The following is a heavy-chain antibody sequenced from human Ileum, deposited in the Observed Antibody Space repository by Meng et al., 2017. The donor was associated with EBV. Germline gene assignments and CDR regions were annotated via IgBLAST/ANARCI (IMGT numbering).Heavy chain of an antibody. Sequence: QVPLSASGQGLGAPSGTLSLPCAASGGSISSRNWWSWVRQPPGKGLEWIGEIYHSGSTNYNPSLKSRVTISVDKSKNQFSLNLSSVTAADTAVYYCARVGQWLPIDYWGQGTLVTVSS. CDR1: GGSISSRNW. CDR3: ARVGQWLPIDY. V-gene: IGHV4-4*02. D-gene: IGHD6-19*01. J-gene: IGHJ4*02. CDR2: IYHSGST.